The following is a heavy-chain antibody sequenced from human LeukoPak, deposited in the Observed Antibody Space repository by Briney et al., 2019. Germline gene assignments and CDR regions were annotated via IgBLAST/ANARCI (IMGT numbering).Heavy chain of an antibody. D-gene: IGHD5-24*01. CDR3: ARQFLDDYNIDY. V-gene: IGHV4-39*01. CDR2: IYYSGST. Sequence: SETLSLTCTVSGGSISSSSYYWGWIRQPPGKGLEWIGSIYYSGSTYYNPSLKSRVTISVDTSKNQFSLKLSSVTAADTAVYYCARQFLDDYNIDYWGQGTLVTVSS. CDR1: GGSISSSSYY. J-gene: IGHJ4*02.